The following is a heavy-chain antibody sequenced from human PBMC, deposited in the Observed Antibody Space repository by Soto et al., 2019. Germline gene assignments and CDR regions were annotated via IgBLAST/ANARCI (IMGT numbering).Heavy chain of an antibody. D-gene: IGHD6-19*01. CDR3: ARAVAVAADFDY. Sequence: GASVKVSCKASGYTFTSYAMHWVRQAPGQRLEWMGWINAGNGNTKYSQKFQGRATIIRDTSASTAYMELSSLRSEDTAVYYCARAVAVAADFDYWGQGTLVTVSS. J-gene: IGHJ4*02. CDR1: GYTFTSYA. CDR2: INAGNGNT. V-gene: IGHV1-3*01.